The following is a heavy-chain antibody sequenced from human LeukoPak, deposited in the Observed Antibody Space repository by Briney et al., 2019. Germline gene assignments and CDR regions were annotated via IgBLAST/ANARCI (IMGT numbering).Heavy chain of an antibody. CDR3: ARTHYDILTGYPYYFDY. D-gene: IGHD3-9*01. V-gene: IGHV4-59*01. J-gene: IGHJ4*02. Sequence: SETLSLTCTGSVGSISSYYWSWLRQPPGKGLEGIGYIYYSGSTNYNPSLKSRVPISVDTSKNQFSLKLSSVTAADTAVYYCARTHYDILTGYPYYFDYWGQGTLVTVSS. CDR1: VGSISSYY. CDR2: IYYSGST.